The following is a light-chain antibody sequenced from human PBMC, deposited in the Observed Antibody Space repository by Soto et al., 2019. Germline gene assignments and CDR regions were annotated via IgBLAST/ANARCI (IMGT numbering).Light chain of an antibody. CDR1: SSYVGGYNY. J-gene: IGLJ2*01. V-gene: IGLV2-14*01. CDR3: SSHTSSSTLV. Sequence: QSVLTQPASVSGSPGQSITISCTGTSSYVGGYNYVSWYQQHPGKAPKLMIYEVSNRPSGVSNRFSGSKSGNTASLTISGLQAEDEADYYCSSHTSSSTLVFGGGTKLTVL. CDR2: EVS.